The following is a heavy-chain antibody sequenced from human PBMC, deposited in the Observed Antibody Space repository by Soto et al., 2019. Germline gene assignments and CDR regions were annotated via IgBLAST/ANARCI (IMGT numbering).Heavy chain of an antibody. J-gene: IGHJ6*03. V-gene: IGHV3-23*01. CDR1: GFTFSTYA. D-gene: IGHD2-8*01. CDR3: AGRYCTNGVCYTNYYYYIDV. CDR2: ITTSGGNT. Sequence: EVQLLESGGGLVQPGGSLRLSCAASGFTFSTYAMSWVRQAPGKGLEWVSTITTSGGNTYYADSVQGRFTSSRDNSKNTLYLQMNSLRAEDTAVYDCAGRYCTNGVCYTNYYYYIDVWGKGTTVTVSS.